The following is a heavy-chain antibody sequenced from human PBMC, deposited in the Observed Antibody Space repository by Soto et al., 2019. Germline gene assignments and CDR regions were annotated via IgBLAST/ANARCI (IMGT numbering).Heavy chain of an antibody. V-gene: IGHV1-2*02. CDR3: ARDSDYGGKRPFDY. D-gene: IGHD4-17*01. J-gene: IGHJ4*02. CDR2: INPNSGDT. CDR1: GYIFTGYY. Sequence: GASVKVSCKASGYIFTGYYMHWVRQAPGQGLEWMGWINPNSGDTKYAQKFQGRVIMTRDTSISTASVELSSLTSDDTAVYYCARDSDYGGKRPFDYWGQGTLVTVSS.